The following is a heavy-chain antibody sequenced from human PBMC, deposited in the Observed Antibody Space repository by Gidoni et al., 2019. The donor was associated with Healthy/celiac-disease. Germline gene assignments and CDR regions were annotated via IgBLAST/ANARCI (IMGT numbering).Heavy chain of an antibody. V-gene: IGHV3-7*01. D-gene: IGHD5-12*01. Sequence: EVQLVESGGGLVQPGGSLRLSCAASGFTFSSYWMSWVRQAPGKGLEWVANIKQDGSEKYYVDSVKGRFTISRDNAKNSLYLQMNSLRAEDTAVYYCARDSPTPDPWWLHYFDYWGQGTLVTVSS. CDR3: ARDSPTPDPWWLHYFDY. CDR1: GFTFSSYW. J-gene: IGHJ4*02. CDR2: IKQDGSEK.